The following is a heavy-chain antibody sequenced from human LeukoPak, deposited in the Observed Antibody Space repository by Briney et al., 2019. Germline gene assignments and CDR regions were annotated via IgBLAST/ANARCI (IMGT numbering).Heavy chain of an antibody. CDR3: VIGYCSSTSCYPFNY. D-gene: IGHD2-2*01. Sequence: SSETLSLTCTVSGGSVSSGNYYWSWIRQPPGKGLEWIGYIYYSGSTNYNPSLKSRVTISVDTSKNQFSLKLSSATAADTAVYYCVIGYCSSTSCYPFNYWGQGTLVTVSS. CDR1: GGSVSSGNYY. CDR2: IYYSGST. V-gene: IGHV4-61*01. J-gene: IGHJ4*02.